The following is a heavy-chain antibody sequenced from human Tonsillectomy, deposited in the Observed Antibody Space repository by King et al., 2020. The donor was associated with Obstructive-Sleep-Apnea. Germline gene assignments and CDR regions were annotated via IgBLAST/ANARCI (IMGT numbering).Heavy chain of an antibody. CDR3: ARVYSPFGELVDAFDI. V-gene: IGHV4-30-4*01. Sequence: QLQESGPGLVKPSQTLSLTCTVSGGSINSGDYYWSWIRQPPGKGLEWIGYIYYSGSTDYNPSLKSRVTISVDTSKSQFSLKLSSVTAADTAVYYCARVYSPFGELVDAFDIWGQGTMVTVSS. CDR2: IYYSGST. J-gene: IGHJ3*02. CDR1: GGSINSGDYY. D-gene: IGHD3-10*01.